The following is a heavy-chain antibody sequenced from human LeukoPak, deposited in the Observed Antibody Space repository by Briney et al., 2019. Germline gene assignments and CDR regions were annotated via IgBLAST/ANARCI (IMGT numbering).Heavy chain of an antibody. D-gene: IGHD2-21*02. CDR2: IKQDGSEK. CDR3: ARGLAYCGGDCYSLDY. Sequence: GGSLRLSCAASGFTFSSYWMSWVRQAPGKGLEWVANIKQDGSEKYYVDSVKGRFTISRDNAKNSLYLQMNSLRAEDTAVYYCARGLAYCGGDCYSLDYWGQGTLVTVSS. J-gene: IGHJ4*02. CDR1: GFTFSSYW. V-gene: IGHV3-7*01.